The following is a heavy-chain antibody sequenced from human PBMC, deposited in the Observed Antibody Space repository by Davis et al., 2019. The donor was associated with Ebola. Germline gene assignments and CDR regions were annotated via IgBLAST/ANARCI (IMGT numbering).Heavy chain of an antibody. D-gene: IGHD3-3*01. CDR1: GYTFTSYG. V-gene: IGHV1-18*01. CDR2: IIAYNGNT. J-gene: IGHJ4*02. CDR3: ARDGIIPSRRYDFWGGYRFDY. Sequence: ASVKVSCKASGYTFTSYGISWVRQAPGQGLEWMGWIIAYNGNTNYAQKLQGRVTMTTDTSTSTAYMELRSLRSDDTAVYYCARDGIIPSRRYDFWGGYRFDYWGQGTLVTVSS.